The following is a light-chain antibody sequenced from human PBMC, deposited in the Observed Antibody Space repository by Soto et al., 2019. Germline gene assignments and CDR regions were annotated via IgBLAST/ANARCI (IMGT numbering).Light chain of an antibody. J-gene: IGLJ2*01. CDR1: SSNIGNAGNY. Sequence: QSVLTQPPSVSAAPGQTVTISCSGSSSNIGNAGNYVSWYQQLPGTAPKVLIYDNNQRPSGIPDRFSASKSGTSATLGITGLQTGDEADYYCETWDSSLSAHVFGGGTKVTVL. V-gene: IGLV1-51*01. CDR2: DNN. CDR3: ETWDSSLSAHV.